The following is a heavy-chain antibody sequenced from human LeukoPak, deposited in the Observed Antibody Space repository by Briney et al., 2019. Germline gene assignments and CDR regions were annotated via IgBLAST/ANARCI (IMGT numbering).Heavy chain of an antibody. CDR2: IYYSGST. Sequence: SETLSLTCTVSGGSISRGDYYWSWIRQPPGKGLEWIGYIYYSGSTDYNPSLKSRVTISVDTSKIQFSLKLSSVTAADTAVYYCARGKSKFDYWGQGTLVTVSS. CDR1: GGSISRGDYY. CDR3: ARGKSKFDY. V-gene: IGHV4-30-4*01. J-gene: IGHJ4*02.